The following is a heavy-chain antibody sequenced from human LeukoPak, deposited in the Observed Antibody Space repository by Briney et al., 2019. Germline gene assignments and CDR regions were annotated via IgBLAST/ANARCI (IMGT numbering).Heavy chain of an antibody. J-gene: IGHJ4*02. CDR3: AREEYSYGSAPIDY. V-gene: IGHV4-34*01. CDR1: GGSFSGYY. Sequence: PSETLSLTCAVYGGSFSGYYWSWIRQPPGKGLEWIGEINHSGSTNYNPSLKSRVTISVDASKNQISLKLSSVAAADTAVYYCAREEYSYGSAPIDYWGQGTLVTVSS. CDR2: INHSGST. D-gene: IGHD5-18*01.